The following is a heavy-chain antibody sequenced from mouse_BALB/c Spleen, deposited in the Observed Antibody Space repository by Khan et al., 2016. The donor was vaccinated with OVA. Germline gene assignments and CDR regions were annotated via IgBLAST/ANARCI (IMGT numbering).Heavy chain of an antibody. CDR2: IWTGGST. V-gene: IGHV2-9*02. CDR1: GFSLTSYG. J-gene: IGHJ1*01. CDR3: AGDRGNSHGYFDV. D-gene: IGHD1-1*01. Sequence: QVQLKESGPGLVAPSQSLSITCTVSGFSLTSYGVHWVRQPPGKGLEWLGVIWTGGSTNYNSALRSRLTINKDNSKNQVFLKLNNLQTDDTAMYCCAGDRGNSHGYFDVWGAGTTVTVSS.